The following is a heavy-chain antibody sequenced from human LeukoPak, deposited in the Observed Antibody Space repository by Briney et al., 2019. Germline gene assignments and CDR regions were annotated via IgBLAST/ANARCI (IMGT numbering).Heavy chain of an antibody. CDR1: GYTFTSYD. Sequence: AAETVSCKPSGYTFTSYDINWVRQAPGQTREWMGWMNPNSGNTGYAQKFQGRVTITRNTSISTDYMELSSLRSEDTAVYYCAGEKPVTEDAFDIWGQGTMVTVSS. D-gene: IGHD4-17*01. V-gene: IGHV1-8*03. J-gene: IGHJ3*02. CDR3: AGEKPVTEDAFDI. CDR2: MNPNSGNT.